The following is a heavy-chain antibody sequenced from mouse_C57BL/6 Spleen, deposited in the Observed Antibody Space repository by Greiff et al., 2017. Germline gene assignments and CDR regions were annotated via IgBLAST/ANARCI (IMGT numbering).Heavy chain of an antibody. CDR2: IYPGDGDT. D-gene: IGHD2-1*01. CDR1: GYAFSSSW. Sequence: VQLQQSGPELVKPGASVKISCKASGYAFSSSWMNWVKQRPGKGLEWIGRIYPGDGDTNYNGKFKGKATLTADKSSSTAYMQLSSLTSEDSAVYFCARSDGNHFDYWGQGTTLTVSS. J-gene: IGHJ2*01. V-gene: IGHV1-82*01. CDR3: ARSDGNHFDY.